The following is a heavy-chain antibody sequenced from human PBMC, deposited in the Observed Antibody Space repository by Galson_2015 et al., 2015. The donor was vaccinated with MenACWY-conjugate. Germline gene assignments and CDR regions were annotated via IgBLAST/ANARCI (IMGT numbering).Heavy chain of an antibody. CDR1: GFTFSSYS. J-gene: IGHJ2*01. CDR2: ISGTTTTI. Sequence: SLRLSCAGSGFTFSSYSMNWVRQAPGKGLEWVSYISGTTTTIYYADSVKGRFTISRDDSKNTLYLQMNNLRAEDTAVYYCAKPPSAYRSNWYTWYLDLWGRGTQVTVSS. V-gene: IGHV3-48*01. CDR3: AKPPSAYRSNWYTWYLDL. D-gene: IGHD6-13*01.